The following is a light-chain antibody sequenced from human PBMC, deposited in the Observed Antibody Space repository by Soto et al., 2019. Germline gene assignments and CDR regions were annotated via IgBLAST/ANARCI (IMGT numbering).Light chain of an antibody. V-gene: IGLV2-23*02. CDR3: CSYTGGDTHGV. J-gene: IGLJ2*01. Sequence: QSALTQPASVSGSPGQSITISCTGTSSDVGTYNLVSWYQHHPGKAPKLIIYNVSQWPSGLSTRFSGSKSGNTASLTISGVQPEDEAVYYCCSYTGGDTHGVFGGGTKVTVL. CDR2: NVS. CDR1: SSDVGTYNL.